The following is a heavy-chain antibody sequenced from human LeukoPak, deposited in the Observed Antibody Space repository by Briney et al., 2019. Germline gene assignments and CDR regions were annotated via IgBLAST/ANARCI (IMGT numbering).Heavy chain of an antibody. CDR3: AKAGLRGRGGYSYGYTDY. V-gene: IGHV3-53*01. Sequence: GGSLRLSCAASGFTVSGNYMSWVRQAPGKGLEWVSVIYTAGSTYNADSVKGRFTISRDKSKNTLYLQMNTLRAEDTAVYFCAKAGLRGRGGYSYGYTDYWGQGTLVTVSS. D-gene: IGHD5-18*01. CDR1: GFTVSGNY. J-gene: IGHJ4*02. CDR2: IYTAGST.